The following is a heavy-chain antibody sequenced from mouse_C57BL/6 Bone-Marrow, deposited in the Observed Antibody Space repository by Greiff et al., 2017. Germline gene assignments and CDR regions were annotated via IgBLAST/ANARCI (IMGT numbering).Heavy chain of an antibody. D-gene: IGHD2-3*01. CDR2: IYPGDGDT. CDR3: ARAVYDGFPWFAY. CDR1: GYAFSSSW. V-gene: IGHV1-82*01. Sequence: QVQLQQSGPELVKPGASVKISCKASGYAFSSSWMNWVKQRPGRGLEWIGRIYPGDGDTNYNGKFKGKATLTADKSSSTAYMQLSSLTSEDSAVYFCARAVYDGFPWFAYWGQGTLVTVSA. J-gene: IGHJ3*01.